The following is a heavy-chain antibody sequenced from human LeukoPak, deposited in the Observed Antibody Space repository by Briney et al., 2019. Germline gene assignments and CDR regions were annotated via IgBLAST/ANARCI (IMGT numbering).Heavy chain of an antibody. J-gene: IGHJ6*02. D-gene: IGHD3-3*01. CDR3: ARVKYYDFGGNTWYGMDV. CDR1: GFTFSSYW. V-gene: IGHV3-74*01. CDR2: INSDGSST. Sequence: GGSLRLSCAASGFTFSSYWMHWVRQAPGKGLVWVSRINSDGSSTSYADSVKGRFTISRDNAKNTLYLQMSSLRAEDTAVYYCARVKYYDFGGNTWYGMDVWGQGTTVTVSS.